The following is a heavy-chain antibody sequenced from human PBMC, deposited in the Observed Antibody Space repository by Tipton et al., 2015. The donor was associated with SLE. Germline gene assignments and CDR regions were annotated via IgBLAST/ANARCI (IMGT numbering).Heavy chain of an antibody. V-gene: IGHV3-23*01. D-gene: IGHD1-26*01. CDR3: AGTWELTGFDY. J-gene: IGHJ4*02. CDR2: ISGSGGST. CDR1: GFTFSSYT. Sequence: SLRLSCAASGFTFSSYTMSWVRQAPGKGLEWASAISGSGGSTYYADSVKGPFTISRDNSKNTLYLQMNSLRAEDTAVDYCAGTWELTGFDYWGQGTLVTVSS.